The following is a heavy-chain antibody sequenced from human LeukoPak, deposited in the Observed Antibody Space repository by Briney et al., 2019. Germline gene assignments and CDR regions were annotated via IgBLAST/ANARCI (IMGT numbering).Heavy chain of an antibody. CDR2: INHSGST. CDR3: ARHLHRTDIGYAFDI. J-gene: IGHJ3*02. D-gene: IGHD2-15*01. Sequence: PSETLSLTCAVYGGSFSGYYWSWIRQPPGKGLEWIGEINHSGSTNYNPSLKSRVTISVDTSKNQFSLRLSSVTAADTAVYYCARHLHRTDIGYAFDIWGQGTVVTVSS. CDR1: GGSFSGYY. V-gene: IGHV4-34*01.